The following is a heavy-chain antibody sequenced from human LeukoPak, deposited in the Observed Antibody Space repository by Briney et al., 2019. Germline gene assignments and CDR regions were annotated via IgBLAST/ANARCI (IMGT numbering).Heavy chain of an antibody. CDR2: IYYSGST. Sequence: SETLSLTCTVSGGSISSYYWSWIRQPPGKGLEWIGYIYYSGSTNYNPSLKSRVTMSVDTSKNQFSLKLSSVTAADAAVYHCARVQVITIFGAGHNYYMDVWGKGTTVTVSS. CDR1: GGSISSYY. D-gene: IGHD3-3*01. J-gene: IGHJ6*03. CDR3: ARVQVITIFGAGHNYYMDV. V-gene: IGHV4-59*12.